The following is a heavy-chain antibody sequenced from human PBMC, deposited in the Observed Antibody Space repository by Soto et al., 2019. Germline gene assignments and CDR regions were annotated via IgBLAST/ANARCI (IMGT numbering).Heavy chain of an antibody. J-gene: IGHJ6*02. CDR2: IYPGDSDT. Sequence: GESLKISCKGSGYSFTSYWIGWVRQMPGKGLEWMGIIYPGDSDTRYSPSFQGQVTISADKSISTAYLQWSSLKASDTAMYYCARGGRLEQNYYYGMDVWGQGTTVTVSS. V-gene: IGHV5-51*01. D-gene: IGHD1-1*01. CDR3: ARGGRLEQNYYYGMDV. CDR1: GYSFTSYW.